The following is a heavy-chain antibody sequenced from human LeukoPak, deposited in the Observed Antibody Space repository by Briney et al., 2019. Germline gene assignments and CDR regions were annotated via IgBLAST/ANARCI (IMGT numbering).Heavy chain of an antibody. Sequence: SETLSLTCRVFGGSISSYYWSWIRQPPGKGLEWIGYVYSSGSTNYNPSLKSRVTISADTSKNQFSLKLSSVTAADTAVYYCARGDYYYMDVWGKGTTVTVSS. J-gene: IGHJ6*03. CDR2: VYSSGST. CDR1: GGSISSYY. CDR3: ARGDYYYMDV. D-gene: IGHD1-26*01. V-gene: IGHV4-59*01.